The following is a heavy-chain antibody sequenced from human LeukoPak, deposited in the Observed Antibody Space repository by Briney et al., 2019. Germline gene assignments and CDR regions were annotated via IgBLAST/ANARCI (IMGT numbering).Heavy chain of an antibody. CDR2: IWTGDSDT. Sequence: VESLRICGRGSGYSVTSYWSGCVLQIPGNPLERMEIIWTGDSDTRYSPSFQGQVTISADKSISTAYLQWSSLKASDTAMYYCARLTYDSSGYPYYYYYGMDVWGQGTTVTVSS. CDR1: GYSVTSYW. V-gene: IGHV5-51*01. D-gene: IGHD3-22*01. CDR3: ARLTYDSSGYPYYYYYGMDV. J-gene: IGHJ6*02.